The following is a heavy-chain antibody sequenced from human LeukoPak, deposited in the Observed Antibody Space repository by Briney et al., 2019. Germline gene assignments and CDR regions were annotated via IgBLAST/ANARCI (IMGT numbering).Heavy chain of an antibody. Sequence: NPSETLSLTCAVYGGSFSGYYWSWIRQPPGKGLEWIGEINHSGSTNYNPSLKSRVTISVDTSKNQFSLKLRSVTAADTAVYYCASGGSCYDYWGQGTLVTVSS. CDR3: ASGGSCYDY. V-gene: IGHV4-34*01. CDR2: INHSGST. CDR1: GGSFSGYY. D-gene: IGHD2-2*01. J-gene: IGHJ4*02.